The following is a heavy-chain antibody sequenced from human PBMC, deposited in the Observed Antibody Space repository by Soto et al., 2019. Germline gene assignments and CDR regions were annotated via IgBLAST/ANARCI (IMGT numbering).Heavy chain of an antibody. D-gene: IGHD3-10*01. CDR2: IIPIFGTA. Sequence: SVKVSWKAAGGAFRSYAISWVRQVPGQGLEWMGGIIPIFGTAKYAQKFPGRVTITADESTSTAYMELSSLKASDTDMYYCARNPGAFDYYYYGMDVWGQGTTVTVSS. CDR3: ARNPGAFDYYYYGMDV. CDR1: GGAFRSYA. V-gene: IGHV1-69*13. J-gene: IGHJ6*02.